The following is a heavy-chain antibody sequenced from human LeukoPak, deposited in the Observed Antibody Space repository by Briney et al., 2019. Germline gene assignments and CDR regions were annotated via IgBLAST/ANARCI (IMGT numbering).Heavy chain of an antibody. Sequence: GGSLRLSCAASGFTFSSYRMSWVRQAPGKGLEWVANIKQDGSEKYYVDSVKGRFTISRDNAKNSLYLQMNSLRAEDTAVYYCARGGSSSPYYYYYMDVWGKGTTVTVSS. CDR1: GFTFSSYR. V-gene: IGHV3-7*01. CDR2: IKQDGSEK. J-gene: IGHJ6*03. D-gene: IGHD6-6*01. CDR3: ARGGSSSPYYYYYMDV.